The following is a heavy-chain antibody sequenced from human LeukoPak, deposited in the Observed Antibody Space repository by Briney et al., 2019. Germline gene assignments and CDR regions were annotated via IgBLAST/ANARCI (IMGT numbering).Heavy chain of an antibody. D-gene: IGHD6-6*01. CDR3: ARSSYSSSSSV. Sequence: GGSLRLSCAVSGFTFSGFWMSWARQAPGKGLEWVASINSDGSEGYYADVVKGRFTISRDNAKNSLYLQINSLRAEDTAVYYCARSSYSSSSSVWGQGTMVTVSS. V-gene: IGHV3-7*03. J-gene: IGHJ3*01. CDR2: INSDGSEG. CDR1: GFTFSGFW.